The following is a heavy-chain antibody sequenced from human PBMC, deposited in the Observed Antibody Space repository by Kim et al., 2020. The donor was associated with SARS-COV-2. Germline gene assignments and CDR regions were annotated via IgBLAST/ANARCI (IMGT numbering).Heavy chain of an antibody. V-gene: IGHV4-39*01. D-gene: IGHD5-12*01. CDR3: ARRQMAKTYFDF. CDR2: T. J-gene: IGHJ4*02. Sequence: THYNPSLNSRVTVSVDTSKNRVSLKLSAVTAADTAVYYCARRQMAKTYFDFWGQGTLLTVSS.